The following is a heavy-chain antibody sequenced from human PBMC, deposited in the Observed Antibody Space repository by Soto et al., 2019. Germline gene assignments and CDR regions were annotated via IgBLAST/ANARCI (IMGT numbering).Heavy chain of an antibody. CDR2: IYYSGST. J-gene: IGHJ5*02. CDR3: ARAGCSGGSCYVGPHWFDP. CDR1: GGSISSYY. V-gene: IGHV4-59*01. D-gene: IGHD2-15*01. Sequence: SETLSLTCTVSGGSISSYYWSWIRQPPGKGLEWIGYIYYSGSTNYNPSLKSRVTISVDTSKNQFSLKLSSVTAADTAVYYCARAGCSGGSCYVGPHWFDPWGQGTLVT.